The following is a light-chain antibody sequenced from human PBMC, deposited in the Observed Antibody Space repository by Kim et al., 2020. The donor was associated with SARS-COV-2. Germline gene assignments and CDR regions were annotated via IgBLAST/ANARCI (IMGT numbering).Light chain of an antibody. J-gene: IGKJ2*01. CDR3: QQSYSTLYA. V-gene: IGKV1-39*01. CDR2: AAS. Sequence: EYVGDRVTITCRASQTSSSYLNWYQQKPGKAPKLLIYAASNLQSGVPSRFSGSGSGTDFTLTVSSLQPEDFATYYCQQSYSTLYAFGQGTKLEI. CDR1: QTSSSY.